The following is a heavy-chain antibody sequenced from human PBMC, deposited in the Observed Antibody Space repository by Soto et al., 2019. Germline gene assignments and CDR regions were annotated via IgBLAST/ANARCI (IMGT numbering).Heavy chain of an antibody. CDR3: ARGKDCSGGSCYSGNWFDP. Sequence: QVQLQESGPGLVKPSQTLSLTCTVSGGSISSGGYYWSWIRQHPGKGLEWIGYIYYSGSTYYNPSLKSRVNISVDTSKNQFSLKLSSVTAADTAVYYCARGKDCSGGSCYSGNWFDPWGQGTLVTVSS. J-gene: IGHJ5*02. CDR2: IYYSGST. V-gene: IGHV4-31*03. D-gene: IGHD2-15*01. CDR1: GGSISSGGYY.